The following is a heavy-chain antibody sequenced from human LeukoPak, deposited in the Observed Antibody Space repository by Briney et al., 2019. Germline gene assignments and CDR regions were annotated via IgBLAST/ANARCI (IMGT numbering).Heavy chain of an antibody. CDR2: IYYSGGA. CDR3: ARLRWGNDAFDI. J-gene: IGHJ3*02. V-gene: IGHV4-39*07. Sequence: PSETLSLTCTVSGDSLRKSTFYWVWIRQPPGKGLEWIGSIYYSGGADYNPSLQSRVTISVDTSKNEFSLKVRSVTAADTAVYFCARLRWGNDAFDIWGQGTMVTVSS. CDR1: GDSLRKSTFY. D-gene: IGHD5-12*01.